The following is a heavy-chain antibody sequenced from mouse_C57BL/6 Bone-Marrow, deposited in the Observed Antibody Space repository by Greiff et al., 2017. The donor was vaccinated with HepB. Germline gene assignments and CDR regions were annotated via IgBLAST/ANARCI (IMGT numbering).Heavy chain of an antibody. V-gene: IGHV1-50*01. J-gene: IGHJ2*01. CDR1: GYTFTSYW. CDR2: IDPSDSYT. CDR3: ARSVWGLGRNY. D-gene: IGHD2-4*01. Sequence: QVQLQQPGAELVKPGASVKLSCKASGYTFTSYWMQWVKQRPGQGLEWIGEIDPSDSYTNYNQKFKGKATLTVDTSSSTAYMQLSSLASEDSAVYYGARSVWGLGRNYWGQGTTLTVAS.